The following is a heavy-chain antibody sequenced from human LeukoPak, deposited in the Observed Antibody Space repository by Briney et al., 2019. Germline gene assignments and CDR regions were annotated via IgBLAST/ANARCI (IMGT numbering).Heavy chain of an antibody. Sequence: KSSETLSLTCAVSGGSSSSGGYSWSWIRQPPGKGLEWIGYIYHSGSTYYNPSLKSRVTISVDRSKNQFSLKLSSVTAADTAVYYCARVGYSSGSDYWGQGTLVTVSS. CDR1: GGSSSSGGYS. D-gene: IGHD6-25*01. J-gene: IGHJ4*02. CDR2: IYHSGST. CDR3: ARVGYSSGSDY. V-gene: IGHV4-30-2*01.